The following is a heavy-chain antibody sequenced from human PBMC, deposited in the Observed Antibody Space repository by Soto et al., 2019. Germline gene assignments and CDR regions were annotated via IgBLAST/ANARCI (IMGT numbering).Heavy chain of an antibody. J-gene: IGHJ4*02. CDR1: GFTFSSYA. CDR2: ISYDGSNK. CDR3: ARAYEGDYFDY. Sequence: QVQLVESGGGVVQPGRSLRLSCAASGFTFSSYAMHWVSQAPGKGLEWVAVISYDGSNKYYADSVKGRFTISRDNSKNTLYLQMNSLRAEDTTVYYCARAYEGDYFDYWGQGTLVTVSS. D-gene: IGHD3-16*01. V-gene: IGHV3-30-3*01.